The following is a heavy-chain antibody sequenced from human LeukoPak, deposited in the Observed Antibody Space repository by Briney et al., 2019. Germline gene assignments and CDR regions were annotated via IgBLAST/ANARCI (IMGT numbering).Heavy chain of an antibody. Sequence: GGSLRLSCAASGFTFSSYGMHWVRQAPGKGLEWVAFIRYDGSNKYYADSVKGRFTISRDNSKNTLYLQMNSLRAEHTAVYYCATSIAAAGTWFDYWGQGTLVTVSS. CDR2: IRYDGSNK. V-gene: IGHV3-30*02. D-gene: IGHD6-13*01. CDR3: ATSIAAAGTWFDY. CDR1: GFTFSSYG. J-gene: IGHJ4*02.